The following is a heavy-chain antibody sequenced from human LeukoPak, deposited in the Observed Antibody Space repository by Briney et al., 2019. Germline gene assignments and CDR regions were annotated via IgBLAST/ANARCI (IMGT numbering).Heavy chain of an antibody. CDR2: ISSSSSTI. J-gene: IGHJ3*02. D-gene: IGHD3-22*01. V-gene: IGHV3-48*01. Sequence: GGSLRLSCAASGFTFSSYSMNWVRQAPGKGLEWVSYISSSSSTIYYADSVKGRFTISRDNAKNSLYLQMNSLRAEDTAVYYCAKDHYYDSSGYYYGSAFDIWGQGTMVTVSS. CDR1: GFTFSSYS. CDR3: AKDHYYDSSGYYYGSAFDI.